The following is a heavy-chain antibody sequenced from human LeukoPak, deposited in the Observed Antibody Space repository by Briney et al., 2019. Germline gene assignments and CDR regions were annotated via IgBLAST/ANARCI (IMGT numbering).Heavy chain of an antibody. D-gene: IGHD3-10*01. CDR2: ISRSSSYI. V-gene: IGHV3-21*04. CDR1: GFTFSSYD. Sequence: PGGSLRLSCAAFGFTFSSYDMNWVRRAPGKGLEWVSSISRSSSYIYYADSVKGRFTISRANAKNSVYLQMNRLTAEDTAVYYGVWFGEFPYFDYWGQGTLVTVSS. CDR3: VWFGEFPYFDY. J-gene: IGHJ4*02.